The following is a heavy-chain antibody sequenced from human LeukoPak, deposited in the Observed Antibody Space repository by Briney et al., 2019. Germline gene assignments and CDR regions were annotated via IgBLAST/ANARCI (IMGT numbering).Heavy chain of an antibody. CDR1: GFTFSSYA. CDR2: ISGSGGST. V-gene: IGHV3-23*01. D-gene: IGHD3-22*01. Sequence: PGGSLRLSCAASGFTFSSYAMHWVRQAPGKGLEWVSAISGSGGSTYYADSVKGRFTISRDNSKNTLYLQMNSLRAEDTAVYYCAKDRNYYDSSGLLDYWGQGTLVTVSS. CDR3: AKDRNYYDSSGLLDY. J-gene: IGHJ4*02.